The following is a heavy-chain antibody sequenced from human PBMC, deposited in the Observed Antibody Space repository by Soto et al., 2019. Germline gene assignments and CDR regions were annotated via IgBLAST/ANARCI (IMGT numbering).Heavy chain of an antibody. CDR2: INAGSGDT. CDR1: GYSFKTYS. D-gene: IGHD2-21*01. CDR3: ARNRLLWYEDFDP. V-gene: IGHV1-3*01. J-gene: IGHJ5*02. Sequence: GASVKVSCKASGYSFKTYSIHWVRQAPGQRLEWMGSINAGSGDTKYSPQFQGRVTITRDTTATTAYMEMRSLRSEDTAVYYCARNRLLWYEDFDPWGQGTLVTAPQ.